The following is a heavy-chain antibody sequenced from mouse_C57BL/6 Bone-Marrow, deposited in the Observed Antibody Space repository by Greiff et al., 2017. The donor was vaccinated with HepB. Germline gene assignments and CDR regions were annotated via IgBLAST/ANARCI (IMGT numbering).Heavy chain of an antibody. CDR1: GYTFTSYW. Sequence: QVQLQQPGAELVRPGTSVKLSCKASGYTFTSYWMHWVKQRPGQGLEWIGVIDPSDSYTNYNQKFKGKATLTVDTSSSTAYMQLSSLTSEDSAVYYCASEEEDHDEEAGWFAYWGQGTLVTVSA. V-gene: IGHV1-59*01. J-gene: IGHJ3*01. CDR3: ASEEEDHDEEAGWFAY. D-gene: IGHD2-4*01. CDR2: IDPSDSYT.